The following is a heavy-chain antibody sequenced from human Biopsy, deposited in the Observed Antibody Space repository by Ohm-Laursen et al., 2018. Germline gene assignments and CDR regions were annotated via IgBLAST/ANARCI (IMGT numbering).Heavy chain of an antibody. CDR2: ISPYNGDT. J-gene: IGHJ4*02. CDR3: ARDRWPHVTLLGLVVFDF. V-gene: IGHV1-18*01. D-gene: IGHD3-3*01. Sequence: SSVKVSCKASGYTFTNYGISWVRQAPGQGLEWMGWISPYNGDTDYAQKLQGRVTMTTDTSTSTAYMGLGSLRSDDTAVYYCARDRWPHVTLLGLVVFDFWGQGTLVIVSS. CDR1: GYTFTNYG.